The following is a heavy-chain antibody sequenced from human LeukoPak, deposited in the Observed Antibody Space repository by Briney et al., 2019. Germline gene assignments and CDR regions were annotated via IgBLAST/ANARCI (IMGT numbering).Heavy chain of an antibody. CDR2: ISSSGSTI. D-gene: IGHD3-10*01. V-gene: IGHV3-48*03. CDR1: GFTFSSYE. CDR3: ASGVIRSFDY. J-gene: IGHJ4*02. Sequence: GGSLRLSCAASGFTFSSYEMNWVRQAPGKGLGWVSYISSSGSTIYYADSVKGRFTISRDNAKNSLYLQMNSLRAEDTAVYYCASGVIRSFDYWGQGTLVTVSS.